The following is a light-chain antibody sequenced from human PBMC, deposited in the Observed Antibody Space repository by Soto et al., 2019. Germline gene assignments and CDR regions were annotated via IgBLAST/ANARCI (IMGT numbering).Light chain of an antibody. J-gene: IGKJ5*01. CDR2: DAY. Sequence: EVVLTQSPVTLSLSPGERATLSCRASQSFRGLLAWYQQKPGQAPRLLIYDAYNRATGIPPRFSGSGSGTDFPLPISSLEPEDSAVYYCQPRHMWPITFGQGTRLEIK. V-gene: IGKV3-11*01. CDR3: QPRHMWPIT. CDR1: QSFRGL.